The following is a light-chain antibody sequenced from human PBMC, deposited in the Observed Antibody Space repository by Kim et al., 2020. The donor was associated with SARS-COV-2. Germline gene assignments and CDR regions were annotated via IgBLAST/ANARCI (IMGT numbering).Light chain of an antibody. CDR1: KIGSKS. V-gene: IGLV3-21*04. CDR3: QVWDSSSDHWV. CDR2: YDS. J-gene: IGLJ3*02. Sequence: SYELTQTPSVSVAPGKTARITCGGNKIGSKSVHWYQQKPGQAPVLVIYYDSDRPSGIPERFSGSNSGNTATLTISRVEAGDEADYYCQVWDSSSDHWVFGGGTQLTVL.